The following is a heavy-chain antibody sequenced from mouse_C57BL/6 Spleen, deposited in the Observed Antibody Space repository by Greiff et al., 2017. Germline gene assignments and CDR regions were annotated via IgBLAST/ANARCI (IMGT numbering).Heavy chain of an antibody. V-gene: IGHV1-80*01. CDR1: GYAFSSYW. CDR2: IYPGDGDT. CDR3: ARGAGTVYAMDY. J-gene: IGHJ4*01. D-gene: IGHD4-1*01. Sequence: VQLQQSGAELVKPGASVKISCKASGYAFSSYWMNWVKQRPGKGLEWIGQIYPGDGDTNYNGKFKGKATLTADKSSSTAYMQLSSLTSEDSAVXFCARGAGTVYAMDYWGQGTSVTVSS.